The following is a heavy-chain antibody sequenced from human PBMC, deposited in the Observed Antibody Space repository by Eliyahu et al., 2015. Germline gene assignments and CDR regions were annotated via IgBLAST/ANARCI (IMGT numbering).Heavy chain of an antibody. J-gene: IGHJ3*02. CDR1: GFTFSRYW. CDR3: TRDPGWGALDI. V-gene: IGHV3-7*01. CDR2: IRDDGSVQ. D-gene: IGHD3-16*01. Sequence: EVQVVESGGGLVQPGGSRRLSCAASGFTFSRYWMTWVRQPPGKGLESVAMIRDDGSVQYYVDSVKGRFSISRDNSKNLVFLEANSLRAEDTAVYYCTRDPGWGALDIWGQGAVVTVSS.